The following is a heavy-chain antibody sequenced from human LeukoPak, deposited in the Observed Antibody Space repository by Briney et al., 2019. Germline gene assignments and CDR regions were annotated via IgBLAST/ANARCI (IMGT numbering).Heavy chain of an antibody. V-gene: IGHV4-59*12. D-gene: IGHD1-14*01. CDR2: IYYTGST. Sequence: KTSETLSLTCTVSGGSISSYYWSWIRQPPGKGLEWIGYIYYTGSTNYNPSLKSRVTMSVDTSKNQFSLKLSSVTAADTAVYYCARGPPRANWFDPWGQGTLVTVSS. CDR3: ARGPPRANWFDP. J-gene: IGHJ5*02. CDR1: GGSISSYY.